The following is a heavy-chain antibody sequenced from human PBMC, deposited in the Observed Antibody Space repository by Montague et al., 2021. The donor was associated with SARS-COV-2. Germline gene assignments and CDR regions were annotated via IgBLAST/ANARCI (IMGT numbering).Heavy chain of an antibody. V-gene: IGHV4-39*01. Sequence: SETLSLTCTVSGDSVSSSIYNWGWIRQTPGKGLEWIGHVHYTGRPXYNPSLKSRVTIYVDTSKNQLSLKLSSVTAADTAVYYCTRHVHMTCPEPPPGFDYWGQGTLVTVSS. J-gene: IGHJ4*02. CDR2: VHYTGRP. CDR1: GDSVSSSIYN. D-gene: IGHD1-1*01. CDR3: TRHVHMTCPEPPPGFDY.